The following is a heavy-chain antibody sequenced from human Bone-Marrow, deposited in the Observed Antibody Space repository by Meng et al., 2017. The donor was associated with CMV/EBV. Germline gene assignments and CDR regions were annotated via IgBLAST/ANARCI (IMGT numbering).Heavy chain of an antibody. D-gene: IGHD3-22*01. CDR2: ISGSGGST. V-gene: IGHV3-23*01. Sequence: GESLKISCAASGFTFSSYAMSWVRQAPGKGLEWVSAISGSGGSTYYADSVKGRFTISRDNSKNTLYLQMNSLRAEDTAVYYCAKAGWLAPREYGMDAWGQGTTVTVSS. J-gene: IGHJ6*02. CDR1: GFTFSSYA. CDR3: AKAGWLAPREYGMDA.